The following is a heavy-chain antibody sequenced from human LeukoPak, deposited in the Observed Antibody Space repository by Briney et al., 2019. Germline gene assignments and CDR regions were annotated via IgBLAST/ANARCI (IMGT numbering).Heavy chain of an antibody. V-gene: IGHV1-24*01. Sequence: ASVKVSCKVSGYTLTELSMHWVRQAPGKGLEWMGGFDPEDGETIYAQKFQGRVTITEDTSTDTAYMELSSLRSEDTAVYYCARGQWGAVAGTGYYYYGMDVWGQGTTVAVSS. CDR3: ARGQWGAVAGTGYYYYGMDV. D-gene: IGHD6-19*01. CDR1: GYTLTELS. CDR2: FDPEDGET. J-gene: IGHJ6*02.